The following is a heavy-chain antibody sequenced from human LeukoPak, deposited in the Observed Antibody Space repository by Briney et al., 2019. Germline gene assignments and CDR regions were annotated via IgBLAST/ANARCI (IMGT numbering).Heavy chain of an antibody. CDR3: AKDLYTYYYDSSGYYWDY. J-gene: IGHJ4*02. Sequence: GGSLRLSCAASGFTFSSYAMSWVRQAPGKGLEWVSAISGSGGSTYYADSVKGRFTISRDNSKNTLYLQMNSLRAEDMAVYYCAKDLYTYYYDSSGYYWDYWGQGTLVTVSS. CDR2: ISGSGGST. V-gene: IGHV3-23*01. CDR1: GFTFSSYA. D-gene: IGHD3-22*01.